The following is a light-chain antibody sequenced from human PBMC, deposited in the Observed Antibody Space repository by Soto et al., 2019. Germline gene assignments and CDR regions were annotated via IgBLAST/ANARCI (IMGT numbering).Light chain of an antibody. Sequence: DIQMTQSPSTLSGSVVDRVTITGLASQTISSWLAWYQQKPGKAPELLIYAASTLQSGVPSRFSGSGSGTEFTLTISCLQSEDFATYYCQQYYSFPRTFGQGTKVDIK. J-gene: IGKJ1*01. CDR3: QQYYSFPRT. V-gene: IGKV1-5*01. CDR2: AAS. CDR1: QTISSW.